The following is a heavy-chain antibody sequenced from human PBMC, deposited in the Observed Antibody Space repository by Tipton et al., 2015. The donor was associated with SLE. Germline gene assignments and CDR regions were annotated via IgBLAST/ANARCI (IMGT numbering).Heavy chain of an antibody. CDR1: GGSISSYY. Sequence: LRLSCTVSGGSISSYYWSWIRQPPGKGLEWIGYIYYSGSTNYNPSLKSRVTISLESSKNQFSLKLTSVTAADTADYYCARVTHSCSGGSCYGFYFEYWGQGILVTVSS. D-gene: IGHD2-15*01. J-gene: IGHJ4*02. CDR2: IYYSGST. CDR3: ARVTHSCSGGSCYGFYFEY. V-gene: IGHV4-59*01.